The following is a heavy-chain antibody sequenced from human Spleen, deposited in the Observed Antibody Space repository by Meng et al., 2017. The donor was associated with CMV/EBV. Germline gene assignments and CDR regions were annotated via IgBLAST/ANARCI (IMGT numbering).Heavy chain of an antibody. Sequence: GGSLRLSCAASGFTFSSYWMSWVRQAPGKGLEWVANIKQDGSEKYYVDSVKGRFTISRDNAKNSLYLQMNSLRAEDTAVYYCAREMSWNDGEYYYYYYGMDVWGQGTTVTVSS. V-gene: IGHV3-7*01. J-gene: IGHJ6*02. CDR1: GFTFSSYW. D-gene: IGHD1-1*01. CDR2: IKQDGSEK. CDR3: AREMSWNDGEYYYYYYGMDV.